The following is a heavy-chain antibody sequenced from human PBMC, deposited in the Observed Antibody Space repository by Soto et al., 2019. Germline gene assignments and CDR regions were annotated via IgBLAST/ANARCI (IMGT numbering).Heavy chain of an antibody. CDR2: ISGYNGNT. J-gene: IGHJ4*02. Sequence: ASVKVSCKAFGYTFIDYGISWVRQAPGQGLEWMGWISGYNGNTKYTQKLQGRITMTTDTSTNTAYMELGSLRSDDTAVYYCARAGAALTTHFDYWGQGTLVTVSS. CDR3: ARAGAALTTHFDY. D-gene: IGHD4-4*01. V-gene: IGHV1-18*01. CDR1: GYTFIDYG.